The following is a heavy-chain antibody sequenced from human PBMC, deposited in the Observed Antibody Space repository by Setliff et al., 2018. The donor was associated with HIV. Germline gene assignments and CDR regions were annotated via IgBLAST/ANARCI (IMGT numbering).Heavy chain of an antibody. CDR1: GFTFSSSE. J-gene: IGHJ5*02. V-gene: IGHV3-7*01. CDR2: IKQDGSEK. CDR3: ARAPFDWFLFDP. D-gene: IGHD3-9*01. Sequence: GGSLRLSCAASGFTFSSSEMNWVRQAPGKGLEWVATIKQDGSEKSYVDSVKGRFTISRDNAKNSLYLQMNSLRAEDTAVYYCARAPFDWFLFDPWGQGTLVTVSS.